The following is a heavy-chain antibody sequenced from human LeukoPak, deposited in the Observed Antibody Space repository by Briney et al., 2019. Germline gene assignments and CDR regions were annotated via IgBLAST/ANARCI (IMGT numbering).Heavy chain of an antibody. CDR3: ARAPLGLRFLEWLYDY. Sequence: AGESLKVSCKASGYTFTGYYMHWVRQAPGQGLEWMGWINPNSGGTNYAQKFQGRVTMTRDTSISTAYMELSRLRSDDTAVYYCARAPLGLRFLEWLYDYWGQGTLVTVSS. D-gene: IGHD3-3*01. J-gene: IGHJ4*02. CDR1: GYTFTGYY. CDR2: INPNSGGT. V-gene: IGHV1-2*02.